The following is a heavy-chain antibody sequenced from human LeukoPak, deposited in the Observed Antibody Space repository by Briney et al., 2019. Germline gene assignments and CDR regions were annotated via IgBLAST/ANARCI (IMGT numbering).Heavy chain of an antibody. D-gene: IGHD3-10*01. CDR2: INPSSGDA. V-gene: IGHV1-2*06. Sequence: ASVKVSCKASGYTLTDYYMHWVRQAPGQGLEWMGRINPSSGDANYAHKFQGRVTMTRDTSIGTAYMELSRLRSDDSAIYYCARGSGLGHHFEYWGQGTLVTVPS. J-gene: IGHJ4*02. CDR1: GYTLTDYY. CDR3: ARGSGLGHHFEY.